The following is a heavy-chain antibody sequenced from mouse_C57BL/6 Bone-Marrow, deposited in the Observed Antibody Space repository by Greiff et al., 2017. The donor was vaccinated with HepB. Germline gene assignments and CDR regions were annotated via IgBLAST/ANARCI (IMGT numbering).Heavy chain of an antibody. J-gene: IGHJ2*01. V-gene: IGHV14-4*01. D-gene: IGHD2-2*01. CDR1: GFNIKDDY. CDR3: TTMVTHYFDY. CDR2: IDPENGDT. Sequence: EVKLQQSGAELVRPGASVKLSCTASGFNIKDDYMHWVKQRPEQGLEWIGWIDPENGDTEYASKFQGKATITADTSSNTAYLQLSSLTSEDTAVYYCTTMVTHYFDYWGQGTTLTVSS.